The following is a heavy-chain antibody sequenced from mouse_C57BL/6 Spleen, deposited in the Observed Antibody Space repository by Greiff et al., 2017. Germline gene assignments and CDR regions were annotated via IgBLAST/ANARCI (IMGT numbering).Heavy chain of an antibody. CDR3: ARYNDYDGGYFDY. CDR2: INPSNGGT. V-gene: IGHV1-53*01. J-gene: IGHJ2*01. CDR1: GYPFTSSW. Sequence: QVQLQQPGTELVKPGASVKLSCKASGYPFTSSWMHWVKQRPGQGLEWIGNINPSNGGTNYNEKFKSKATLTVDKSSSPAYMQLSSLPSADSAVYYCARYNDYDGGYFDYWGQGTTLTVSS. D-gene: IGHD2-4*01.